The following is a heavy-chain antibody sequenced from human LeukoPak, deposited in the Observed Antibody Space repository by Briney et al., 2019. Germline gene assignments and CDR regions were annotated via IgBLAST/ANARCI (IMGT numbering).Heavy chain of an antibody. CDR3: ARHGRRGTLLRYFDWPRALYFDY. D-gene: IGHD3-9*01. CDR2: INHSGST. CDR1: GGSFSGYY. J-gene: IGHJ4*02. V-gene: IGHV4-34*01. Sequence: SETLSLTCAVYGGSFSGYYWSWIRQPPGKGLEWIGEINHSGSTNYNPSLKSRVTISVDTSKNQFSLKLSSVTAADTAVYYCARHGRRGTLLRYFDWPRALYFDYWGQGTLVTVSS.